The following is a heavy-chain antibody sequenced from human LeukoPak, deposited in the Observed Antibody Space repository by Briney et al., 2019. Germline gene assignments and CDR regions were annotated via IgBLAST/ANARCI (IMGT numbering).Heavy chain of an antibody. Sequence: SVKVSCKVSGYTLTELSMHWVRQAPGKGLEWMGGIIPIFGTANYAQKFQGRVTITADKSTSTAYMELSSLRSEDTAVYYCAREVPLSNWFDPWGQGTLVTVSS. CDR1: GYTLTELS. D-gene: IGHD3-10*01. CDR2: IIPIFGTA. CDR3: AREVPLSNWFDP. V-gene: IGHV1-69*06. J-gene: IGHJ5*02.